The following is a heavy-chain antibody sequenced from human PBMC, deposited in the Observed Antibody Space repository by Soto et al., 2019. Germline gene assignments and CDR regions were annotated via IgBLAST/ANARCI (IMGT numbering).Heavy chain of an antibody. V-gene: IGHV1-18*01. CDR3: ARDTPPTDY. J-gene: IGHJ4*02. Sequence: QVQLVQSGAEVKKPGASVKVSCKTSGYTFTSYHISWVRQAPGQGLEWMGWISAYNTNTNYAQKFQGRVNMTTDTLTSTAYMELRSLRSDDTAVYYSARDTPPTDYWGQGTLVTVSS. CDR1: GYTFTSYH. CDR2: ISAYNTNT.